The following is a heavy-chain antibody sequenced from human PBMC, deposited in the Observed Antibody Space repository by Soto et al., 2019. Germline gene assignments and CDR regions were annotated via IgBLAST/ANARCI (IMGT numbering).Heavy chain of an antibody. CDR2: ISYDGSNK. CDR3: AKDEYCSSTSCYDRVFDY. Sequence: QVQLVESGGGVVQPGRSLRLSCAASGFTFSSYGMHWVRQAPGKGLEWVAVISYDGSNKYYADSVKGRFTISRDNSENTLYLQMNSLRAEDTAVYYCAKDEYCSSTSCYDRVFDYWGQGTLVTVSS. D-gene: IGHD2-2*01. J-gene: IGHJ4*02. CDR1: GFTFSSYG. V-gene: IGHV3-30*18.